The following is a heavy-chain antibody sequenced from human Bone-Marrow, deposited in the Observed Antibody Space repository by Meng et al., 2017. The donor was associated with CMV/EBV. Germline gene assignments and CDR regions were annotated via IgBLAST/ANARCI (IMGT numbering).Heavy chain of an antibody. J-gene: IGHJ3*01. CDR2: LNPDTGAT. Sequence: ASVKVSCKASGYTFTDFYVHWVRQAPGQGLEWMGRLNPDTGATKYAQKFQGRVTMTRDTSISTAYMELSRLRSDDTAVYYCARDSAVEVPPAIVPLEAFDLWGQGTMVTVSS. D-gene: IGHD2-2*01. V-gene: IGHV1-2*02. CDR1: GYTFTDFY. CDR3: ARDSAVEVPPAIVPLEAFDL.